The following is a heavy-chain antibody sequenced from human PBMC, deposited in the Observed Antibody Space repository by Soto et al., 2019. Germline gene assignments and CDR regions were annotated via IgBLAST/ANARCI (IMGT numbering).Heavy chain of an antibody. CDR1: GYTFTSYG. CDR2: ISAYNGNT. V-gene: IGHV1-18*01. CDR3: ARALEFAPPPPGVENFDY. J-gene: IGHJ4*02. Sequence: ASVKVSCKASGYTFTSYGISWVRQAPGQGLEWMGWISAYNGNTNYAQKLQGRVTMTTDTSTSTAYMELRSLRSDDTAVYYCARALEFAPPPPGVENFDYWGQGTLVTVSS.